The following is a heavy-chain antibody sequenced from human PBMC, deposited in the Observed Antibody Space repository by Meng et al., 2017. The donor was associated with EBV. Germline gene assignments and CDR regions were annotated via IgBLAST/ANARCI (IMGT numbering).Heavy chain of an antibody. CDR2: IYWDDDK. CDR3: AHRRDEYSSSWYGWFDP. V-gene: IGHV2-5*02. J-gene: IGHJ5*02. D-gene: IGHD6-13*01. CDR1: GFSLSTSGVG. Sequence: QITFKESGPTLVKPNTTLTLTCTFSGFSLSTSGVGVGWIRQPPGKALEWLALIYWDDDKRYSPSLKSRLTITKDTSKNQVVLTMTNMDPVDTATYYCAHRRDEYSSSWYGWFDPWGQGTLVTVSS.